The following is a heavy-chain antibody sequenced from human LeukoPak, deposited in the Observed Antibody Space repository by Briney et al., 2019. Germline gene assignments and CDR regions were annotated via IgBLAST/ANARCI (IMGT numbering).Heavy chain of an antibody. CDR3: ARSMIVVFSPDY. J-gene: IGHJ4*02. D-gene: IGHD3-22*01. CDR1: GGSITNFY. CDR2: IYYSGST. Sequence: SETLSLTCTVSGGSITNFYWTWIRQPPGKGLEWIGYIYYSGSTNYNPSLKSLVTISVDTSKNQFSLKLRSVTAADTAVYYCARSMIVVFSPDYWGQGTLVTVSS. V-gene: IGHV4-59*12.